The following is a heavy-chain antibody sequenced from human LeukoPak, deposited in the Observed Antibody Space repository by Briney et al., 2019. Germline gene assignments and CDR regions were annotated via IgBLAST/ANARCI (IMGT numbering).Heavy chain of an antibody. CDR1: GYTFTGYY. D-gene: IGHD5-12*01. J-gene: IGHJ4*02. CDR3: ARDFDRLDVDPSLDY. V-gene: IGHV1-2*02. CDR2: INPNSGGT. Sequence: ASVKVSCKASGYTFTGYYMHWVRQAPGQGLEWMGWINPNSGGTNYAQRFQGRVTMTRDTSISPAYMELSRLRSDDTAVYYCARDFDRLDVDPSLDYWGQGTLVTVSS.